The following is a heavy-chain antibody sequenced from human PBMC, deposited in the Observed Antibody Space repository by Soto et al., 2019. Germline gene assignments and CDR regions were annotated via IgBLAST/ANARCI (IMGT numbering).Heavy chain of an antibody. Sequence: QVQLQESGPGLVKPSGTLSLTCDVSGGSISSSNCCSWVRQPPGKGLEWIGEIYHSGSTNFNPSLKSRVTISVDKSMNQFSLKLNSVTAADTAVYYCARVSGSYYYGMDVWGQRTTVTVSS. CDR3: ARVSGSYYYGMDV. V-gene: IGHV4-4*02. CDR1: GGSISSSNC. J-gene: IGHJ6*02. CDR2: IYHSGST.